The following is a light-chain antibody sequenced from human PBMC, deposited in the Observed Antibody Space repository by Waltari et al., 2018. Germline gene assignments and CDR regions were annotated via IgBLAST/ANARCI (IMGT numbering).Light chain of an antibody. V-gene: IGKV1-NL1*01. Sequence: DIQMTQSPSSQSASLGDRVTIPCRASQYISDSLAWYQQKPGKAPKLLLSAASSLKGGVPPRFSGSASGTVYTLTISSLQPDDFATYYCQQYYFTPYTFGQGTKLEIK. CDR1: QYISDS. CDR3: QQYYFTPYT. J-gene: IGKJ2*01. CDR2: AAS.